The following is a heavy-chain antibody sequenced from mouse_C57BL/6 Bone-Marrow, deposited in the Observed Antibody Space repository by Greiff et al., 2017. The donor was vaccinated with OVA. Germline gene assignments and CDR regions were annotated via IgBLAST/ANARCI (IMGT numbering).Heavy chain of an antibody. CDR2: IDPSDSYT. V-gene: IGHV1-59*01. CDR1: GYTFTSYW. CDR3: ARGDYYGSSSFDY. J-gene: IGHJ2*01. D-gene: IGHD1-1*01. Sequence: VQLQQPGAELVRPGTSVKLSCKASGYTFTSYWMHWVKQRPGQGLEWIGVIDPSDSYTNYNQKFKGKATLTVDTSSSTAYMQLSSLTSEDSAVYYCARGDYYGSSSFDYWGQGTTLTVSS.